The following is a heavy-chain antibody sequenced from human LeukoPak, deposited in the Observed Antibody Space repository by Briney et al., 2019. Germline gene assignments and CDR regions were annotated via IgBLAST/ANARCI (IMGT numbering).Heavy chain of an antibody. CDR2: IYPNSDT. J-gene: IGHJ4*02. D-gene: IGHD4-11*01. CDR1: GFTVRSNY. Sequence: PGGSLRLSCAASGFTVRSNYMSWVRQAPGKGLEWVSVIYPNSDTYYADSVRGRFTISRDTSKNTMYVQLNSLRAGDTAVYYCVRHTVTGYYFDFWGQGTLVTVSS. V-gene: IGHV3-53*01. CDR3: VRHTVTGYYFDF.